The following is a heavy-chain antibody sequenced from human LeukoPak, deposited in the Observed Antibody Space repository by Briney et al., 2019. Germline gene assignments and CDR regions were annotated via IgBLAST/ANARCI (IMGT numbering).Heavy chain of an antibody. J-gene: IGHJ5*02. Sequence: SQTLSLTCTVSGGSISSGSYYWSWIRQPAGKGLEWIGRIYTSGSTNYNPSLKSRVTISVDTSKNQFSLKLSSVTAADTAVYYCAREEYCSSTSCYTEWFDPWGQGTLVTVSS. CDR3: AREEYCSSTSCYTEWFDP. CDR2: IYTSGST. V-gene: IGHV4-61*02. D-gene: IGHD2-2*02. CDR1: GGSISSGSYY.